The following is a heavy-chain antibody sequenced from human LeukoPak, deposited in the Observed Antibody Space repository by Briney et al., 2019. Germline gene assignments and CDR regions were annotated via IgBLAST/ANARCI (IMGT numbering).Heavy chain of an antibody. CDR1: GGTFSSYA. D-gene: IGHD6-19*01. V-gene: IGHV1-69*05. J-gene: IGHJ4*02. CDR3: ARGAAVAGTLDY. Sequence: GSSVKVSCKASGGTFSSYAISWVRQAPGQGLEWMGGIIPIFGTANYAQKFQGRVTITTDESTSTAYMELSSLRSEDTAVYYRARGAAVAGTLDYWGQGTLVTVSS. CDR2: IIPIFGTA.